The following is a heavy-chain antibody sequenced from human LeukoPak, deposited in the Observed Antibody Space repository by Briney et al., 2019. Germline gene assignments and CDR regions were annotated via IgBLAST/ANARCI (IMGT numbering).Heavy chain of an antibody. CDR3: ARVNYSSSSYYYYMDV. D-gene: IGHD6-6*01. CDR1: GYTFTSYD. CDR2: MNPNSGNT. Sequence: ASVKVSCKASGYTFTSYDINWVRQATGQGLEWMGWMNPNSGNTGYAQKFQGRVTITRNTSISTAYMELSSLRSEDTAVYYCARVNYSSSSYYYYMDVWGKGTTVTVSS. V-gene: IGHV1-8*03. J-gene: IGHJ6*03.